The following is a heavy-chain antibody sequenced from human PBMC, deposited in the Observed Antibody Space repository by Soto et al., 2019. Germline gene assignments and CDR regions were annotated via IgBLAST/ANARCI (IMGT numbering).Heavy chain of an antibody. D-gene: IGHD6-13*01. Sequence: GGSLRLSCAASGFTFSSYWMHWVRQAPGKGLVWVSRINSDGSSTSYADSVKGRFTISRDNAKNTLYLQMNSLRAEDTAVYYCARGSSSWRFSYYYYYGMDVWGQGTTVTVSS. J-gene: IGHJ6*02. CDR3: ARGSSSWRFSYYYYYGMDV. V-gene: IGHV3-74*01. CDR2: INSDGSST. CDR1: GFTFSSYW.